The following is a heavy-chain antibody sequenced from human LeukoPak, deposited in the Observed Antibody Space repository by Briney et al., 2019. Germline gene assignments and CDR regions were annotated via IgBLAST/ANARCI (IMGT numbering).Heavy chain of an antibody. CDR1: GFTFDDYA. J-gene: IGHJ5*02. CDR2: ISWNSGSI. CDR3: AKGDDRSWFDP. Sequence: GGSLRLSCAASGFTFDDYAMHWVRQAPGKGLEWVSGISWNSGSIGYADSVKGRFTISRDNAKNSLYLQMNGLRAEDTALYYCAKGDDRSWFDPWGQGTLVTVSS. V-gene: IGHV3-9*01. D-gene: IGHD3-16*01.